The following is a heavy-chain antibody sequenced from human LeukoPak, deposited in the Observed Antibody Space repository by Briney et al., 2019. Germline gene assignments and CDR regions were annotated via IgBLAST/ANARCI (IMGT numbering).Heavy chain of an antibody. CDR3: ARDPVVAAAGGSFDC. CDR1: GFTFSSYA. Sequence: GGSLRLSCAASGFTFSSYAMHWVRQAPGKGLEWVAVISYDGSNKYYADPVKGRFTISRDNSKNTLYLQMNSLRAEDTAVYYCARDPVVAAAGGSFDCWGQGTLVTVSS. D-gene: IGHD2-15*01. J-gene: IGHJ4*02. V-gene: IGHV3-30*04. CDR2: ISYDGSNK.